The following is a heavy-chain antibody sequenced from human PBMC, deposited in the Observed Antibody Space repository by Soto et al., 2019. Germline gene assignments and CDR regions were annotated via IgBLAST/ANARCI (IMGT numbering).Heavy chain of an antibody. CDR3: ARDSSLFSLDY. CDR2: ISYDGSNK. Sequence: GGSLRLSCAASGFTFSSYAMHWVRQAPGKGLEWVAVISYDGSNKYYADFVKGRFTISRDNSKNTLYLQMNSLRAEDTAVYYCARDSSLFSLDYWGQGTLVTVSS. CDR1: GFTFSSYA. D-gene: IGHD3-9*01. J-gene: IGHJ4*02. V-gene: IGHV3-30-3*01.